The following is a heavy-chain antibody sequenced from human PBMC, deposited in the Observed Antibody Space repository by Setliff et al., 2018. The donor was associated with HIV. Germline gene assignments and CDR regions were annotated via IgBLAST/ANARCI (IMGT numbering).Heavy chain of an antibody. CDR3: ARKFRPGHGVDV. D-gene: IGHD3-10*01. Sequence: GGSLRLSCASSGFTFSSYAMNWVRQAPGKGLEWVSAITGGGDHTYYADSVKGRFTISRDNSKNTLYLQMNSLRAEDTAVYYCARKFRPGHGVDVWGQGTTVTVSS. V-gene: IGHV3-23*01. J-gene: IGHJ6*02. CDR1: GFTFSSYA. CDR2: ITGGGDHT.